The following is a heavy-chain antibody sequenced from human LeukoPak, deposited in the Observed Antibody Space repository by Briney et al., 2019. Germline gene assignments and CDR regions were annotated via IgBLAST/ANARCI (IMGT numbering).Heavy chain of an antibody. J-gene: IGHJ4*02. V-gene: IGHV3-23*01. CDR3: ARDLGNWGWNDF. Sequence: TGGSLRLSCAASGFIFTNYAMSWVRQAPGKGLEWVSTITGNGDAAYYADSVKGRFTISRDNSKNTLYLQMNSLRAEDTAVYYCARDLGNWGWNDFWGQGTLVTVSS. CDR1: GFIFTNYA. CDR2: ITGNGDAA. D-gene: IGHD7-27*01.